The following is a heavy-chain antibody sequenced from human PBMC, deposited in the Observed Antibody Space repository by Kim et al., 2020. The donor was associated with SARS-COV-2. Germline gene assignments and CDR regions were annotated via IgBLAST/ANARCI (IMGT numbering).Heavy chain of an antibody. D-gene: IGHD3-3*01. CDR2: FDPEDGET. CDR3: ATDSHEYDFWSGYDPRGYYYYMDV. Sequence: ASVKVSCKVSGYTLTELSMHWVRQAPGKGLEWMGGFDPEDGETIYAQKFQGRVTMTEDTSTDTAYMELSSLRSEDTAVYYCATDSHEYDFWSGYDPRGYYYYMDVWGKGTTVTVSS. V-gene: IGHV1-24*01. CDR1: GYTLTELS. J-gene: IGHJ6*03.